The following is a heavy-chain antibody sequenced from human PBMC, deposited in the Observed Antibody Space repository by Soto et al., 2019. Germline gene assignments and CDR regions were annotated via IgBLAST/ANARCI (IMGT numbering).Heavy chain of an antibody. V-gene: IGHV3-53*01. CDR3: AREAPDSSGYYNIDY. D-gene: IGHD3-22*01. CDR2: IHSSGGT. J-gene: IGHJ4*02. Sequence: GGSLRLSCVASGFTVNSNYMCWVRQAPGKGLEWVSVIHSSGGTFYAESVRGRFTMSRDNSQSTLYLQMSSLRSEDTAVYYCAREAPDSSGYYNIDYWGQGTLVTVSS. CDR1: GFTVNSNY.